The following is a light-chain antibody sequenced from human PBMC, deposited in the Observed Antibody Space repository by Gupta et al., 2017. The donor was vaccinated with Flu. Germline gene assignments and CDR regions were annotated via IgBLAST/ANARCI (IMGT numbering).Light chain of an antibody. CDR2: SND. J-gene: IGLJ3*02. CDR3: AVWDDSPNGLV. CDR1: SSNIGSNT. Sequence: QSVLTQTPSASGTPGQRVTISCSGSSSNIGSNTVKWYQQLPGTAPKPLIFSNDQRPSGVPDRFSGSKSGTSASLAISGLQSEDEADDYCAVWDDSPNGLVFGGGTKLTVL. V-gene: IGLV1-44*01.